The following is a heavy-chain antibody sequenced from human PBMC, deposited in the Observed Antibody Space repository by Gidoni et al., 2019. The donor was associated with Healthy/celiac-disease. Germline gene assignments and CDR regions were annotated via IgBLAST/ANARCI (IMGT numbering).Heavy chain of an antibody. Sequence: EVQLVESGGGLVKPGGSLRLSCAASGFTFSNAWMSWVRQAPGKGLEWVGCIKSKTDGGTTDYAAPVKGRFTISRDDSKNTLYLQMNSLKTEDTAVYYCTTKEWEPVSDDAFDIWGQGTMVTVSS. V-gene: IGHV3-15*01. CDR1: GFTFSNAW. CDR3: TTKEWEPVSDDAFDI. CDR2: IKSKTDGGTT. D-gene: IGHD1-26*01. J-gene: IGHJ3*02.